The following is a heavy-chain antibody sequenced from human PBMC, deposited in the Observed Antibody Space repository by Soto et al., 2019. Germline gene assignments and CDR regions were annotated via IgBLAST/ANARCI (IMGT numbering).Heavy chain of an antibody. CDR2: INPSGGST. V-gene: IGHV1-46*01. D-gene: IGHD1-7*01. J-gene: IGHJ4*02. Sequence: ASVTVSCKASGYTFTSYYMHWVRQAPGQGLEWMGIINPSGGSTSYAQKFQGRVTMTRDTSTSTVYMELSSLRSEDTAVYYCARRNWNYPADYWGQGTLVTVSS. CDR3: ARRNWNYPADY. CDR1: GYTFTSYY.